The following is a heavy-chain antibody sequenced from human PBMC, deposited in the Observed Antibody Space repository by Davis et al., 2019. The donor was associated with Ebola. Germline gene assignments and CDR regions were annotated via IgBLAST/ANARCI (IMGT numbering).Heavy chain of an antibody. CDR3: ARAGSGSYYTNAFDI. CDR1: GGSISSYY. J-gene: IGHJ3*02. D-gene: IGHD3-10*01. V-gene: IGHV4-59*01. CDR2: IYYSGST. Sequence: PSETLSLTCTVSGGSISSYYWSWIRQPPGKGLEWIGYIYYSGSTNYNPSLKSRVTISVDTSKNQFSLKLSSVTAADTAVYYCARAGSGSYYTNAFDIWGQGTMVTVSS.